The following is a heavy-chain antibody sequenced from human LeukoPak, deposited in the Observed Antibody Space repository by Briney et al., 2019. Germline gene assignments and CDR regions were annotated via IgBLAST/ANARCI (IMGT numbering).Heavy chain of an antibody. CDR1: GFTFSSYG. CDR3: ARDRPPYLYYYDSSGYQDFDY. CDR2: IWYDGSNK. D-gene: IGHD3-22*01. V-gene: IGHV3-33*01. Sequence: GGSLRLSCAASGFTFSSYGMHWVRQAPGKGLEWAAVIWYDGSNKYYADSVKGRFTISRDNSKNTLYLQMNSLRAEDTAVYYCARDRPPYLYYYDSSGYQDFDYWGQGTLVTVSS. J-gene: IGHJ4*02.